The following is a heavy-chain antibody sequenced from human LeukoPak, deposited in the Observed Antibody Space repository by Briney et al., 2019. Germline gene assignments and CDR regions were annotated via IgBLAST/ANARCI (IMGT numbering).Heavy chain of an antibody. J-gene: IGHJ3*01. CDR2: ISSSSSYI. V-gene: IGHV3-21*01. CDR3: ATRFQRGPSAAF. D-gene: IGHD2-15*01. Sequence: GSLRLSCAASGFTFSSYSMNWVRQAPGKGLEWVSSISSSSSYIYYADSVKGRFTISRDNAKNSLFLQMDSLRGEDSAVYYCATRFQRGPSAAFWGQGTKVTVSS. CDR1: GFTFSSYS.